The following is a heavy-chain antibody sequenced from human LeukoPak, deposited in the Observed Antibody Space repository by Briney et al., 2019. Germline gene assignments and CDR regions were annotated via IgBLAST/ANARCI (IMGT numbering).Heavy chain of an antibody. V-gene: IGHV4-39*01. CDR1: GGSISSSSYY. Sequence: SETLSLTCTVSGGSISSSSYYWGWIRQPPGKGLEWIGSIYYSGSTYYNPSLKSRVTISVDTSKNQFSLKLSSVTAADTAVYYCASMTSSFYGMDVWGQGTTVTVSS. J-gene: IGHJ6*02. D-gene: IGHD2-21*02. CDR3: ASMTSSFYGMDV. CDR2: IYYSGST.